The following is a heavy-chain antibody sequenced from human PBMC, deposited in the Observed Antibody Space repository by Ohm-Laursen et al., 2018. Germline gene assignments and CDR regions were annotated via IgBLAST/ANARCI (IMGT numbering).Heavy chain of an antibody. V-gene: IGHV1-69*04. CDR1: GGTFSSYA. D-gene: IGHD1-26*01. CDR3: ARAAFDSGSYYVSTDY. J-gene: IGHJ4*02. CDR2: IIPILGIA. Sequence: GASVKVSCKAPGGTFSSYAISWVRQAPGQGLEWMGRIIPILGIANYAQKFQGRVTITADKSTSTAYMELSSLRSEDTAVYYCARAAFDSGSYYVSTDYWGQGTLVTVSS.